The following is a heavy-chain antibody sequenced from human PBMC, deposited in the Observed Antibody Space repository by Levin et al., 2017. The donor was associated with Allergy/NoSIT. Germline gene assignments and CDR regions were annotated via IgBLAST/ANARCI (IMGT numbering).Heavy chain of an antibody. CDR1: GGTFSSYA. J-gene: IGHJ3*02. CDR3: ASRFKPRTNWNDVGRGYAFDI. CDR2: IIPIFGTA. D-gene: IGHD1-1*01. V-gene: IGHV1-69*06. Sequence: GASVKVSCKASGGTFSSYAISWVRQAPGQGLEWMGGIIPIFGTANYAQKFQGRVTITADKSTSTAYMELSSLRSEDTAVYYCASRFKPRTNWNDVGRGYAFDIWGQGTMVTVSS.